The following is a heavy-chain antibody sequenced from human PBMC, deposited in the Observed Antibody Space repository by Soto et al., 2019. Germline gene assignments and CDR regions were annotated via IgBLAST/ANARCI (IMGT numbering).Heavy chain of an antibody. D-gene: IGHD1-26*01. CDR1: GDTFSHYY. V-gene: IGHV1-46*01. CDR3: ARAQVSGTIEISFSV. J-gene: IGHJ3*01. CDR2: IYPSFHSP. Sequence: QVQLVQSGAEVKKPGASVKISCKTSGDTFSHYYMHWVRQAPGQGLEWMSIIYPSFHSPTCSQNFQGRLTVTSDASTLTVYMELSSLTSEDTAVYYCARAQVSGTIEISFSVWGQGTLVTVSS.